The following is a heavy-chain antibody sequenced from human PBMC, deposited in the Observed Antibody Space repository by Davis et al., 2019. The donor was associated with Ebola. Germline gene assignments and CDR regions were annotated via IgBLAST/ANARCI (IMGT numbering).Heavy chain of an antibody. CDR1: GFRFSSYV. D-gene: IGHD2-2*02. J-gene: IGHJ6*02. CDR2: ISGSGTYT. CDR3: AKLGCTSSSCYTGNFYYYYGMDV. V-gene: IGHV3-23*01. Sequence: GESLKISCVASGFRFSSYVMSWVRQAPGKGLEWVSTISGSGTYTYYADSVKGRFTISRDNSKDTLYLQMNSLRAEDTAVYYCAKLGCTSSSCYTGNFYYYYGMDVWGQGTTVTVSS.